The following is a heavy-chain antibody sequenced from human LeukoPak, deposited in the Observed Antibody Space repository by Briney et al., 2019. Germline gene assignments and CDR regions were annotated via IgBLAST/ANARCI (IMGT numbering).Heavy chain of an antibody. V-gene: IGHV3-23*01. D-gene: IGHD3-10*01. CDR3: ARGPMVRTNLFDY. CDR2: ISSSGGSI. Sequence: SGGSLRLSCAASGFTFSSYGMSWVRQAPGKGLEWVSGISSSGGSIYYADSVKGRFTISRDNSKNTLYLQMNSLRAEDTAVYYCARGPMVRTNLFDYWGQGTLVTVSS. CDR1: GFTFSSYG. J-gene: IGHJ4*02.